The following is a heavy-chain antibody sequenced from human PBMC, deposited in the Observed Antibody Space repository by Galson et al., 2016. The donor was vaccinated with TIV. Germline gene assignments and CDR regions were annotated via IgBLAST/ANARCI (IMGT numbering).Heavy chain of an antibody. CDR3: AKGTLATCSGVRCYYFDS. J-gene: IGHJ4*02. CDR1: GFMFSSDW. V-gene: IGHV3-23*01. D-gene: IGHD2-15*01. CDR2: FSGSPATT. Sequence: SLRLSCAASGFMFSSDWMTWVRRTPGKGLEWVSTFSGSPATTYYADSVKGRFTISRDNSKNTLYLQMNSLRAEDTAQYYCAKGTLATCSGVRCYYFDSWGQGTLVTVSS.